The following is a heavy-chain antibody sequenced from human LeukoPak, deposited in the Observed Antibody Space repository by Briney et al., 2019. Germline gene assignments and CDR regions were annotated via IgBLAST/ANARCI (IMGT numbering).Heavy chain of an antibody. Sequence: ETLSLTCAVSGDSISSGNWWSWVRQPPGKGLECVSSISRSGGSTYYADSVKGRFTISRDNSKNTLYLQMSSLRADDTAVYYCSKKGQSEDYGKPGWGQGTLVTVSS. J-gene: IGHJ4*02. CDR2: ISRSGGST. V-gene: IGHV3-23*01. D-gene: IGHD4-17*01. CDR3: SKKGQSEDYGKPG. CDR1: GDSISSGN.